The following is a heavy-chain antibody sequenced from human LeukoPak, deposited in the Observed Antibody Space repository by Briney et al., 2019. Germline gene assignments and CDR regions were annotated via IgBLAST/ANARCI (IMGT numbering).Heavy chain of an antibody. CDR3: ARLPTGVPNWFDP. Sequence: PSETLSLSCTVSGVSIISSSYNWGWVRQPPGKGLEWIGSIYYSGRTNYNPSLSSRLTISVDTSKNQFSLKLRSVTAADTAVYYCARLPTGVPNWFDPWGQGVMVTVSS. CDR2: IYYSGRT. V-gene: IGHV4-39*01. D-gene: IGHD4-17*01. CDR1: GVSIISSSYN. J-gene: IGHJ5*02.